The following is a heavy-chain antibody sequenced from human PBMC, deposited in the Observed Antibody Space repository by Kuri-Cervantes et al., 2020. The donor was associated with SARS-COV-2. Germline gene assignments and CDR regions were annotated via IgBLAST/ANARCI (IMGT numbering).Heavy chain of an antibody. D-gene: IGHD3-10*01. CDR2: INHSGST. Sequence: SETLSLTCAVYGGSFSGYYWGWIRQPPGKGLEWIGEINHSGSTNYNPSLKSRVTISVDTSKNQFSLKLSSVTAADTAVYYCAREGLLWSNWFDPWGQGTLVTVSS. CDR3: AREGLLWSNWFDP. CDR1: GGSFSGYY. J-gene: IGHJ5*02. V-gene: IGHV4-34*01.